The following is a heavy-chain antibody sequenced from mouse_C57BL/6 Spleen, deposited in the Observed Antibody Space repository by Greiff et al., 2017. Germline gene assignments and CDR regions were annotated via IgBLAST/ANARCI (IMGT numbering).Heavy chain of an antibody. CDR3: ARRPGYFDV. Sequence: QVQLQQSGPELVKPGASVKISCKASGYAFSSSWMNWVKQRPGKGLEWIGRIYPGDGDTNYNGKFKGKATLTADKSSSTAYMQLSSLTSEDSAFYFCARRPGYFDVWGTGTTVTVSS. J-gene: IGHJ1*03. CDR1: GYAFSSSW. CDR2: IYPGDGDT. V-gene: IGHV1-82*01.